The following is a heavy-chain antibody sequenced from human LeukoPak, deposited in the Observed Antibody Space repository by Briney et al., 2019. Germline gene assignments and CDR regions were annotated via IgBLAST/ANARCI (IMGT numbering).Heavy chain of an antibody. Sequence: GGSLRLSCAASGFTFSNYWMSWVRQAPGKGLEWVANIKQDGSEKYYVDSVKGRFTISRDNSKNTLYLQMNSLRAEDTAVYYCARTTPSHYYYYGMDVWGQGTTVTVSS. CDR2: IKQDGSEK. CDR1: GFTFSNYW. J-gene: IGHJ6*02. CDR3: ARTTPSHYYYYGMDV. D-gene: IGHD1-26*01. V-gene: IGHV3-7*01.